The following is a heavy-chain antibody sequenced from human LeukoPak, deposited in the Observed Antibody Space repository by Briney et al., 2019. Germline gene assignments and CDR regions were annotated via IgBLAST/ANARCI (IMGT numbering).Heavy chain of an antibody. CDR2: IYYSGST. CDR3: ARESLTWLQSRASWFDP. D-gene: IGHD5-24*01. J-gene: IGHJ5*02. CDR1: GGSISSSTYF. V-gene: IGHV4-39*07. Sequence: PSETLSLTCTASGGSISSSTYFWGWIRQPPGKGLEWNGTIYYSGSTYYNPSLKSRVTISVDSSKNQFSLRLSSVTAADTAVYYCARESLTWLQSRASWFDPWGQGTLVTVSS.